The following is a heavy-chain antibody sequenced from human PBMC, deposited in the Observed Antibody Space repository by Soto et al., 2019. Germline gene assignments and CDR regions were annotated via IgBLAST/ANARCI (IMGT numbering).Heavy chain of an antibody. D-gene: IGHD6-13*01. Sequence: PSETLSLTCAVYGGSFSGYYWSWIRQPPGKGLEWIGEINHSGSTSYNPSLNSRVTTSVDTSKNQFSLKLSSVTAADTAVYYCARAPLPRIAAAGRYYYYYYGMDVWGQGTTVTVSS. CDR1: GGSFSGYY. V-gene: IGHV4-34*01. J-gene: IGHJ6*02. CDR3: ARAPLPRIAAAGRYYYYYYGMDV. CDR2: INHSGST.